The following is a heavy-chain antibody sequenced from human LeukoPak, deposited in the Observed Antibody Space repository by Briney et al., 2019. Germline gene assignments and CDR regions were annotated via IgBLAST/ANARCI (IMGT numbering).Heavy chain of an antibody. CDR1: GFTFTSHN. V-gene: IGHV3-23*01. D-gene: IGHD2-2*01. Sequence: GGSLRLSCAASGFTFTSHNMNWVRQAPGKGLEWVSAISGSGGSTYYADSVKGRFTISRDNSKNTLYLQMNSLRAEDTAVYYCAKDQSPPTGYCSSTSCPWGVYYFDYWGQGTLVTVSS. CDR3: AKDQSPPTGYCSSTSCPWGVYYFDY. J-gene: IGHJ4*02. CDR2: ISGSGGST.